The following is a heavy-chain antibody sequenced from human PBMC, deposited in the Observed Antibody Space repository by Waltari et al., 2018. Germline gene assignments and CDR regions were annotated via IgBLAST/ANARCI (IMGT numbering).Heavy chain of an antibody. CDR2: IKQDGSEK. Sequence: EVQLVESGGGLVQPGGSLRLYCAAPGLTFSRYWMNWVRQAPGKGLEWVANIKQDGSEKYYVDSVKGRFTISRDNAKNSLYLQMNSLRAEDTAVYYCARDGHCSSTSCPFDYWGQGTLVTVSS. CDR3: ARDGHCSSTSCPFDY. D-gene: IGHD2-2*03. V-gene: IGHV3-7*01. J-gene: IGHJ4*02. CDR1: GLTFSRYW.